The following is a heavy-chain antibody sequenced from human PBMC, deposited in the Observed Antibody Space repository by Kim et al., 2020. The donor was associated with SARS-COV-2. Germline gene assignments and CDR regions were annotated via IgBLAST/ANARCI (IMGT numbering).Heavy chain of an antibody. J-gene: IGHJ6*02. Sequence: PSLKSRVTFSVDTSKNQFSLRLSSVTAADTAVYYCARTSYGDYYYYGLDVWGQGTTVTVSS. CDR3: ARTSYGDYYYYGLDV. V-gene: IGHV4-31*02. D-gene: IGHD4-17*01.